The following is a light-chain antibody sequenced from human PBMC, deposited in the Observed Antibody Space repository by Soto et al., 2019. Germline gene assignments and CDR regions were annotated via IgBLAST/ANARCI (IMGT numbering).Light chain of an antibody. J-gene: IGLJ2*01. CDR1: STYVGEYNY. CDR3: RSYVGAPVV. CDR2: EVN. V-gene: IGLV2-8*01. Sequence: QSVLTQPPSASGSPGQSVTIPCAGTSTYVGEYNYVSWYQQHPGKAPKLIIFEVNQRASGVRDRFSGSKSGDTASLTVSGIQAEDEADYYSRSYVGAPVVFGGGTKLTVL.